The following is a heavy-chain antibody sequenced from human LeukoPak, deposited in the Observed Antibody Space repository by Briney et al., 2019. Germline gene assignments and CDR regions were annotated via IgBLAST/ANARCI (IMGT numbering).Heavy chain of an antibody. CDR1: GDSVSSNSAA. CDR2: TYFRSKWYN. Sequence: SQTLSLTCAISGDSVSSNSAAWNWIRQSPSRGLEWLGRTYFRSKWYNGYAVSVKSRITINPDTSKNQFSLQLNSVTPEDTAVYYCARGGLVRGSLNSLTGFDFWGQGTMVTVSS. J-gene: IGHJ3*01. V-gene: IGHV6-1*01. D-gene: IGHD3-10*01. CDR3: ARGGLVRGSLNSLTGFDF.